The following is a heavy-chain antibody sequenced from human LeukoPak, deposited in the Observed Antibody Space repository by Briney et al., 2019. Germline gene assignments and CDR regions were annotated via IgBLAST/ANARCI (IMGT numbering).Heavy chain of an antibody. CDR3: AKDRRVGATGFDY. Sequence: GGSLRLSCAASGFTVSSNYMSWVRQAPGKGLEWVAFIRYDGSNKYYADSVKGRFTISRDNSKNTLYLQMNSLRAEDTAVYYCAKDRRVGATGFDYWGQGTLVTVSS. D-gene: IGHD1-26*01. J-gene: IGHJ4*02. CDR2: IRYDGSNK. V-gene: IGHV3-30*02. CDR1: GFTVSSNY.